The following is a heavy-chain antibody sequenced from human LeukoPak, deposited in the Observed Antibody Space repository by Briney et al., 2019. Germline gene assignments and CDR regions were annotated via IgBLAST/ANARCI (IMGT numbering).Heavy chain of an antibody. V-gene: IGHV3-7*01. CDR3: ARELRAVMVVAHGFGD. D-gene: IGHD3-10*01. CDR2: IKQDGSEK. CDR1: GFIFSNYW. J-gene: IGHJ4*02. Sequence: GGSLRLSCAASGFIFSNYWMSWVRQAPGKGLEWVANIKQDGSEKHYVDSVKGRFTISRDNAENSLYLQMNRLGVEDTAVYYCARELRAVMVVAHGFGDWGQGTQVSVSS.